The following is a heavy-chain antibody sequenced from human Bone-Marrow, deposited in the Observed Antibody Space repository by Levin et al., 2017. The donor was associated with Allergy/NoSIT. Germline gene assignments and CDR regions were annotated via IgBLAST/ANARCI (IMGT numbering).Heavy chain of an antibody. V-gene: IGHV3-49*03. J-gene: IGHJ4*02. CDR1: GFTFGDYA. Sequence: TGGSLRLSCTASGFTFGDYAMSWFRQAPGKGLEWVGFIRSKAYGGTTEYAASVKGRFTISRDDSKSIAYLQMNSLKTEDTAVYYCTRDLAKERIAAAGAYYFDYWGQGTLVTVSS. CDR2: IRSKAYGGTT. D-gene: IGHD6-13*01. CDR3: TRDLAKERIAAAGAYYFDY.